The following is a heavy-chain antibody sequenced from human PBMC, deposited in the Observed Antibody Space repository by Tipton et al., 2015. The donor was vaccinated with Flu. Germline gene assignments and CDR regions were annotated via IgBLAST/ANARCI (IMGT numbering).Heavy chain of an antibody. CDR1: GFSFNLFG. V-gene: IGHV3-33*01. J-gene: IGHJ5*02. D-gene: IGHD6-19*01. Sequence: SLRLSCEASGFSFNLFGTHWVRQAPGKGLEWVAFIWYDGNRDKEYYADSVKGRFTISRDNAKNSLYLQMNSLRAEDTAIYYCARDIRVGWAPAGTLDPWGQGTLVTVSS. CDR2: IWYDGNRDKE. CDR3: ARDIRVGWAPAGTLDP.